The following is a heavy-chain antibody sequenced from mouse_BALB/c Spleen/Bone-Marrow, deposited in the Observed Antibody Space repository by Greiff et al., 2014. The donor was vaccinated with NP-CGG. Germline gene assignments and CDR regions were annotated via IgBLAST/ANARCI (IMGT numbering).Heavy chain of an antibody. Sequence: VKLVESGPDLVAPSQSLSITCTVSGFSLNSYGVHWVRQPPGKGLEWLGVIWSDGSTTYNSALKTRLSISKDNSKSQLFLKMNSPQTDDTAMYYCARHERGYPYAMDYWGQGTSVTVSS. CDR3: ARHERGYPYAMDY. V-gene: IGHV2-6-2*01. CDR2: IWSDGST. CDR1: GFSLNSYG. J-gene: IGHJ4*01. D-gene: IGHD2-2*01.